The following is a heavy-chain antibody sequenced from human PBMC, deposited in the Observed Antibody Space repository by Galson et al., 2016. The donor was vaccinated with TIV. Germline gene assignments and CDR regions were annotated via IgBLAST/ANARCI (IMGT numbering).Heavy chain of an antibody. Sequence: SLRLSCAASGLTVSTNYMSWVRQAPGKGLEWVSIVYSDGSTYYADSVKGRLSNSRDNSKNTVYLQLNSLRAEDTAVYYCARQWQSYFFDYWGQGILVTVSS. CDR1: GLTVSTNY. V-gene: IGHV3-53*01. CDR3: ARQWQSYFFDY. CDR2: VYSDGST. J-gene: IGHJ4*02. D-gene: IGHD6-19*01.